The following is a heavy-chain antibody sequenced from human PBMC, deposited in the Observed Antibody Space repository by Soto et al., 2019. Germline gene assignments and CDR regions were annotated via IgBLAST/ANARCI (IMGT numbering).Heavy chain of an antibody. J-gene: IGHJ6*02. CDR3: ARERYSGSYHTFYYYYGMDV. V-gene: IGHV3-48*02. CDR1: GFTFSSYS. CDR2: ISSSSSTI. Sequence: GGSLRLSCAASGFTFSSYSMNWVRQAPGKXLEWVSYISSSSSTIYYADSVKGRFTISRDNAKNPLYLQMNSLRDEDTAVYYCARERYSGSYHTFYYYYGMDVWGQGSTVTVSS. D-gene: IGHD1-26*01.